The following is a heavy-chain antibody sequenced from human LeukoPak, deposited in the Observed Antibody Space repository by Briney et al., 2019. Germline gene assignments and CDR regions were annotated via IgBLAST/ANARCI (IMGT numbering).Heavy chain of an antibody. CDR2: IKPDGNEE. V-gene: IGHV3-7*01. CDR1: GFTFSRDW. J-gene: IGHJ4*02. D-gene: IGHD1-26*01. CDR3: AARGSYYYFDY. Sequence: GGSLRLSCSASGFTFSRDWMSWVRHTPGKGLECVAKIKPDGNEEYYMDSVKGRFTISRDNSKNSLYLQMNSLRAEDTAVYYCAARGSYYYFDYWGQGTLVTVSS.